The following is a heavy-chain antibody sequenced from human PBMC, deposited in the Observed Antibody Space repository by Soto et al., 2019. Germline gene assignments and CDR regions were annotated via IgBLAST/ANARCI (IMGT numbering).Heavy chain of an antibody. CDR2: IYPGDSDT. V-gene: IGHV5-51*01. CDR1: VYSFTIYW. D-gene: IGHD4-17*01. CDR3: ARRPINRHDYGV. J-gene: IGHJ4*02. Sequence: GESLKISCKGSVYSFTIYWIGWVRQMPGKGRGWMGIIYPGDSDTRYSPSFQGQVTISSDKSISTAYLQWSSLKASDTAMYYWARRPINRHDYGVGGRGTLVTVS.